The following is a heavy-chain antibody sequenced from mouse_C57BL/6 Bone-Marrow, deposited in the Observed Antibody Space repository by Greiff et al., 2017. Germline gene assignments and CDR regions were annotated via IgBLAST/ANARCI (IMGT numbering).Heavy chain of an antibody. CDR3: ARNDDYDLFAY. CDR2: IDPSDSYT. J-gene: IGHJ3*01. D-gene: IGHD2-4*01. Sequence: QVQLKQPGAELVRPGTSVKLSCKASGYTFTSYWMHWVKQRPGQGLEWIGVIDPSDSYTNYNQQFKGKATLTVDTSSSTAYMQLSSLTSEDSAVYYCARNDDYDLFAYWGQGTLVTVSA. CDR1: GYTFTSYW. V-gene: IGHV1-59*01.